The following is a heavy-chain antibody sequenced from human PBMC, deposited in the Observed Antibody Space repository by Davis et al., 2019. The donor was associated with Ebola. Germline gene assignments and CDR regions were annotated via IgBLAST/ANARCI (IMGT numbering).Heavy chain of an antibody. V-gene: IGHV5-51*01. D-gene: IGHD3-3*01. Sequence: GESLKISCKGSGYSFTSYWIGWLRQMPVKGLEWLGIIYPGDSDTRYSPSFQGQVTISADKSISTAYLQWSSLKASDTAMYYCARQRAGVVIHIAGYFDPWGQGTLVTVSS. CDR2: IYPGDSDT. CDR1: GYSFTSYW. CDR3: ARQRAGVVIHIAGYFDP. J-gene: IGHJ5*02.